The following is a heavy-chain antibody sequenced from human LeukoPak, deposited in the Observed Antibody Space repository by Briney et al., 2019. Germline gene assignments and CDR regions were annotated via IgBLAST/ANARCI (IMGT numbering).Heavy chain of an antibody. Sequence: SETLSLTCTVSGGSISSSSYYWGWIRQPPGKGLEWIGSIYYSGSNYYNPSLKSRVTMSMDTSKNQFSLKLTSVTAADTAVYYCARGVATKYWGQGTLVIVSS. CDR3: ARGVATKY. J-gene: IGHJ4*02. CDR2: IYYSGSN. CDR1: GGSISSSSYY. V-gene: IGHV4-39*07. D-gene: IGHD5-12*01.